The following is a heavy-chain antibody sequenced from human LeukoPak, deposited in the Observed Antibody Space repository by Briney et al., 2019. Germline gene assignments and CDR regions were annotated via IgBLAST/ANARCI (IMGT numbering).Heavy chain of an antibody. CDR1: GFTVSNNY. CDR3: ARSLAGMYSSGWDY. V-gene: IGHV3-53*01. CDR2: IYSGGTT. Sequence: GGSLRLSCAASGFTVSNNYMSWVRQAPGKGLEWVSIIYSGGTTYYADSVKGRFTISRDNSKNTLYLQMNSLRAEDTAAYYCARSLAGMYSSGWDYWGQGTLVTVSS. D-gene: IGHD6-19*01. J-gene: IGHJ4*02.